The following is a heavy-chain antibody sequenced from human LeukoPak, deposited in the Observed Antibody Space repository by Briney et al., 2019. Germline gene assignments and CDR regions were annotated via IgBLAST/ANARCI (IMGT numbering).Heavy chain of an antibody. Sequence: SETLSLTCAVYGGSFSGYYWSWIRQPPGKGLEWIGGINHSGSTNYNPSLKSRVTISVDTSKNQFSLKLSSVTAADTAVYYCARSRRITIFGVVILFDYWGQGTLVTVSS. CDR1: GGSFSGYY. J-gene: IGHJ4*02. V-gene: IGHV4-34*01. D-gene: IGHD3-3*01. CDR2: INHSGST. CDR3: ARSRRITIFGVVILFDY.